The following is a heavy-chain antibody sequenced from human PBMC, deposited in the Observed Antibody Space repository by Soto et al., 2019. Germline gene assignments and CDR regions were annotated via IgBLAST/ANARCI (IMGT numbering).Heavy chain of an antibody. J-gene: IGHJ4*02. CDR1: GFTFSIYG. D-gene: IGHD3-22*01. CDR2: ISYDGRNQ. Sequence: PGGSLRLSCAASGFTFSIYGMHWVRQAPGKGLEWVAIISYDGRNQYYGESVRGRFTISRDNAKNTLSLQMNSLRDEDTALYYCARGLWGYDTYFGFDYWGQGTLVTVSS. CDR3: ARGLWGYDTYFGFDY. V-gene: IGHV3-30*03.